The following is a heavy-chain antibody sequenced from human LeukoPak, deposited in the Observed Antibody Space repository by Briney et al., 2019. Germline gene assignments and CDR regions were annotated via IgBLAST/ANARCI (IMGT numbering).Heavy chain of an antibody. J-gene: IGHJ4*02. CDR2: IYYSGST. CDR3: ARGELGATVNY. D-gene: IGHD1-26*01. V-gene: IGHV4-30-4*01. CDR1: GGSISSGDYY. Sequence: SQTLSLTCTVSGGSISSGDYYWSWIRQPPGQGLEWIGYIYYSGSTYYNPSLKSRVTISVDTSKNQFSLKLNSVTAADTAVYYCARGELGATVNYWGQGTLVTVSS.